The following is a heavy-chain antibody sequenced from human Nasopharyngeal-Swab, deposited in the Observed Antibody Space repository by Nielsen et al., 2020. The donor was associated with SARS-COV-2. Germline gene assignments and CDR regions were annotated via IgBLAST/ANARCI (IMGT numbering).Heavy chain of an antibody. D-gene: IGHD4-17*01. Sequence: GSLRLSCTVSGGSVSSGSYYWSWIRQPPGKGLEWIGYIYYSGSTNYNPSLKSRVTISVDTSKNQFSLKLSSVTAADTAVYYCATETPETGDFEHWGQGTLVTVSS. J-gene: IGHJ5*02. V-gene: IGHV4-61*01. CDR1: GGSVSSGSYY. CDR3: ATETPETGDFEH. CDR2: IYYSGST.